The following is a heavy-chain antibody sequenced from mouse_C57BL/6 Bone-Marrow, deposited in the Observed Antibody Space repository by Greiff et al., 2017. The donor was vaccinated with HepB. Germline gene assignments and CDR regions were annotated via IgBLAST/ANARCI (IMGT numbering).Heavy chain of an antibody. V-gene: IGHV1-15*01. CDR2: IDPETGGT. J-gene: IGHJ3*01. Sequence: VKLQQSGAELVRPGASVTLSCKASGYTFTDYEMHWVKQTPVHGLEWIGAIDPETGGTAYNQKFKGKAILTADKSSSTAYMELRSLTSEDSAVYYCTRSVNCGWFAYWGQGTLVTVSA. CDR1: GYTFTDYE. CDR3: TRSVNCGWFAY. D-gene: IGHD4-1*01.